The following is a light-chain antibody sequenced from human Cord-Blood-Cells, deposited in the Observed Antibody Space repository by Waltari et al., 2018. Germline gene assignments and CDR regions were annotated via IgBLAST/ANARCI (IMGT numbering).Light chain of an antibody. CDR3: CSYAGSSTYVV. J-gene: IGLJ2*01. CDR1: SSDVGSYNL. CDR2: EGS. V-gene: IGLV2-23*01. Sequence: QSALTQPASVSGSPGQSITISCTRTSSDVGSYNLVSWYQQHPGKAPKLMIYEGSKRASGVSNRFSGSKSGNTASLTISGLQAEDEADYYCCSYAGSSTYVVFGGGTKLTVL.